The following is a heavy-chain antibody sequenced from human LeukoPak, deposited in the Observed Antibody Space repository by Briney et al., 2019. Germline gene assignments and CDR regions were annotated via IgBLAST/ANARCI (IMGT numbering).Heavy chain of an antibody. V-gene: IGHV3-9*01. CDR3: ARERGRGRDSPWFDY. D-gene: IGHD1-26*01. CDR1: GFIFDDYA. J-gene: IGHJ4*02. Sequence: PGRSLRLSCVASGFIFDDYAIHWVRQAPGKGLEWVSGISWNSGSIGYADSVKGRFTISRDNSKNTLDLQMTGLRAEDTAVYYCARERGRGRDSPWFDYWGQGTLVTVSS. CDR2: ISWNSGSI.